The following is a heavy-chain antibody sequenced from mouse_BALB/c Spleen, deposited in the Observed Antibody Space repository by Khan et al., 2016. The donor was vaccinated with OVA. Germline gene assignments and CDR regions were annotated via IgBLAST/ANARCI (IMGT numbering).Heavy chain of an antibody. Sequence: QLEESGPGLVKPSQSLSLTCTVTGYSITSDYAWNWIRQFPGNQLEWMGYISYSGSTTYNPSLKSRISITRDTSKNQFFLQFNSLTIEDTATYYCARWFTYWGQGTLVTVSA. CDR1: GYSITSDYA. V-gene: IGHV3-2*02. J-gene: IGHJ3*01. CDR3: ARWFTY. CDR2: ISYSGST.